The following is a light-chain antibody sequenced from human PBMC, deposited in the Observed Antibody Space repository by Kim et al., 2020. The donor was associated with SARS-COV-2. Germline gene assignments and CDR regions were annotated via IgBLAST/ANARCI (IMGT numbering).Light chain of an antibody. V-gene: IGLV3-19*01. Sequence: SSELTQDPPVSVALGQTVKLTCQGDNLRIYHVSWYQQRPGQAPVLVVYANNDRPSGIPDRFSGSNSGDTASLTITGAQAADEAVYYCSSRNRTAVPPTYVFGPGTSVTVL. CDR2: ANN. J-gene: IGLJ1*01. CDR1: NLRIYH. CDR3: SSRNRTAVPPTYV.